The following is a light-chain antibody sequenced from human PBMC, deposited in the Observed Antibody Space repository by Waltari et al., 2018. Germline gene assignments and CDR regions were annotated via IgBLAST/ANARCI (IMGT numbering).Light chain of an antibody. J-gene: IGLJ1*01. V-gene: IGLV1-44*01. Sequence: QSVLTQPPSASGTPGQRVTISCSGSSSNIGSNTVSWYQQLPDTAPKLLIYINTRGPSGVPDRFSGSKSVTSASLAISGLQSEDEADYYCAAWDDSRGYVFGTGTKVTVL. CDR3: AAWDDSRGYV. CDR2: INT. CDR1: SSNIGSNT.